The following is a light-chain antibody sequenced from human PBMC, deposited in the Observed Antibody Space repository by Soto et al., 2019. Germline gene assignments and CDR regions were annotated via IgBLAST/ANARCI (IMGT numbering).Light chain of an antibody. J-gene: IGKJ1*01. V-gene: IGKV1-39*01. CDR3: QTSGDNPPWT. Sequence: DIHMTHSPSSLSASLGCIVTITCRSSQSISRYLNWYQQKPGKAPKLLIYAASSLQGGVPSRFSGSGSGTDFTLTISSLQPEDFATYYCQTSGDNPPWTFGQGTKVDIK. CDR1: QSISRY. CDR2: AAS.